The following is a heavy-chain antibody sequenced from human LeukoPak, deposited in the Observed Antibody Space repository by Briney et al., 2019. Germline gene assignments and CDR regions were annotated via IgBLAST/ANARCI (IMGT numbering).Heavy chain of an antibody. CDR2: IIPIFGTA. CDR1: GGTFSSYA. CDR3: ASTYYGSGSEPWFDP. J-gene: IGHJ5*02. V-gene: IGHV1-69*13. Sequence: SVKVSCKASGGTFSSYAISWVRQAPGQGLEWMGGIIPIFGTANYAQKFQGRVTITADESTSTAYMELSSLRSEDTAVYYCASTYYGSGSEPWFDPWGQGTLVAVSS. D-gene: IGHD3-10*01.